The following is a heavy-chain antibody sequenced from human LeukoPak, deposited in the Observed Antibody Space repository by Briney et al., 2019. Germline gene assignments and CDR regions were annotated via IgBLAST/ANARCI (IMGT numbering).Heavy chain of an antibody. J-gene: IGHJ3*02. Sequence: PSETLSLTCTVSGGSISSYYWSWIRQPPGKGLEWIGYIYYSGSTNYNPSLKSRVTISVDTSKNQFSLKLSSVTAADTAVYYCARHWPVVEAFDIWGQGAMVTVSS. CDR3: ARHWPVVEAFDI. CDR1: GGSISSYY. CDR2: IYYSGST. V-gene: IGHV4-59*08. D-gene: IGHD2-15*01.